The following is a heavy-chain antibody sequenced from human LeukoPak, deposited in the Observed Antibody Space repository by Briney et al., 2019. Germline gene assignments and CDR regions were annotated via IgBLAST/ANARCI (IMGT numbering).Heavy chain of an antibody. Sequence: GGSLRLSCVASGFSFSSHWMSWVRQAPGKGLEWVANINQGGSEKYYVDSVKGRFTISRDNNKNSLFLEMNSLRVEDTAVYYCARDAGAPTQDYWGQGTLVTVSS. V-gene: IGHV3-7*01. CDR3: ARDAGAPTQDY. CDR2: INQGGSEK. J-gene: IGHJ4*02. D-gene: IGHD1-26*01. CDR1: GFSFSSHW.